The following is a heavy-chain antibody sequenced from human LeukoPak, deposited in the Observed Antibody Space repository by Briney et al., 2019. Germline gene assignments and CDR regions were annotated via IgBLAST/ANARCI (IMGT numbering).Heavy chain of an antibody. D-gene: IGHD3-22*01. CDR3: AKHKDSSGYTDAFDI. Sequence: GGSLRLSCAASGFTFSNYAMSWVRQAPGKGLEWVSAISGSGGSTYYADSVKGRFTISRDNSKNTLYMQMDSLRAEDTAVYYCAKHKDSSGYTDAFDIWGQGTMVTVSS. V-gene: IGHV3-23*01. J-gene: IGHJ3*02. CDR1: GFTFSNYA. CDR2: ISGSGGST.